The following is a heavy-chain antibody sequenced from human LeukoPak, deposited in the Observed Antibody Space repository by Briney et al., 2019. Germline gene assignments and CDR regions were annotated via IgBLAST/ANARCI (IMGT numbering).Heavy chain of an antibody. V-gene: IGHV3-23*01. CDR2: ISGSGGST. CDR3: AKDFLQQWLVWRDAFDI. Sequence: GGSLRLSCAASGFTFSSYAMSWFRQAPGKGLEWVSAISGSGGSTYYADSVKARFTISRDNSKNTLYLQMNSLRAEDTAVYYCAKDFLQQWLVWRDAFDIWGQGTMVTVSS. J-gene: IGHJ3*02. D-gene: IGHD6-19*01. CDR1: GFTFSSYA.